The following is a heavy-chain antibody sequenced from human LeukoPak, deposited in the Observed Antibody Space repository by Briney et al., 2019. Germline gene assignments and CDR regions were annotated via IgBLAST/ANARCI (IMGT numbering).Heavy chain of an antibody. Sequence: PSETLSLTCTVSGGSISSYYWSWIRQPAGKGLEWIGRIYTSGSTNYNPSLKSRVTISVDTSKNQFSLKLSSVTAADTAVYYCARGGTYYDILTGYYLGYFQHWGQGTLVTVSS. CDR2: IYTSGST. D-gene: IGHD3-9*01. V-gene: IGHV4-4*07. J-gene: IGHJ1*01. CDR1: GGSISSYY. CDR3: ARGGTYYDILTGYYLGYFQH.